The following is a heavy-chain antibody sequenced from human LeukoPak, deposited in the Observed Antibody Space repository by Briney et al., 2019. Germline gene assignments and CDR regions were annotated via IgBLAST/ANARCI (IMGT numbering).Heavy chain of an antibody. CDR1: GYTFTSYY. D-gene: IGHD5-18*01. Sequence: ASVKVSCKASGYTFTSYYMHWVRQAPGQGPEWMGVINTSGGSTSYAQKFQGRVTMTRDTSTSTVYMELSSLRSEDTAVYYCAPSRVDTAHLGWGQGTLVTVSS. CDR2: INTSGGST. J-gene: IGHJ4*02. V-gene: IGHV1-46*01. CDR3: APSRVDTAHLG.